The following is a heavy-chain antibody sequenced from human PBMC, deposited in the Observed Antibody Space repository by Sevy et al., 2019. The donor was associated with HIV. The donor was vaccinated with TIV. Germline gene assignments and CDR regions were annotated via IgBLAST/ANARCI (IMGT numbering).Heavy chain of an antibody. D-gene: IGHD2-15*01. J-gene: IGHJ5*02. V-gene: IGHV3-30*10. CDR1: GFIFNDYA. Sequence: GGSLGLSCAASGFIFNDYAVHWVRQAPGKGLEWVAVISDDGNNKYYTDSVEGRFTISRDNSKDTLYLQMNSLRAVDTAIYYCAREGAPYRNIRYCSGDNCYYNWFDPWGQGTLVTVSS. CDR2: ISDDGNNK. CDR3: AREGAPYRNIRYCSGDNCYYNWFDP.